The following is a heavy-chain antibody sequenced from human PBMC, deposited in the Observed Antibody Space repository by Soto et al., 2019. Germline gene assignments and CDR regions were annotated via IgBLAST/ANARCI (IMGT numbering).Heavy chain of an antibody. D-gene: IGHD3-22*01. J-gene: IGHJ6*02. CDR2: ISGYNGNT. CDR3: ARDREYYYESSGNYYYHYGLDV. V-gene: IGHV1-18*04. CDR1: GYTFTDYG. Sequence: QVQLVESGAEVKKPGASVKVSCKASGYTFTDYGISWVRQAPGQGLEWMGWISGYNGNTKYAPKFQGRVTMTTDTPTNTADIELRSLRSDDTAVYYCARDREYYYESSGNYYYHYGLDVWGQGTTVTVS.